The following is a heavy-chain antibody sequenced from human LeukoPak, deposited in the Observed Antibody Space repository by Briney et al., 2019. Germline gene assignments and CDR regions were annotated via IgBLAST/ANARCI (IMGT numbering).Heavy chain of an antibody. V-gene: IGHV3-30*18. CDR2: ISYDGSNK. J-gene: IGHJ4*02. CDR1: GFTFSSYG. Sequence: GGSLRLSCAASGFTFSSYGMHWVRQAPGKGLEWVAVISYDGSNKYYADSVKGRFTISRDNSKNTLYLQMNSLRAEDTAVHYCAKDIRRVGAPGYWGQGTLVTVSS. D-gene: IGHD1-26*01. CDR3: AKDIRRVGAPGY.